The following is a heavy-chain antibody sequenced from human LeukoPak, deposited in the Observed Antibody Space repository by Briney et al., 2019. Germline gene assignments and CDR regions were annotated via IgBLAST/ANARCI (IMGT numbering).Heavy chain of an antibody. D-gene: IGHD3-10*01. J-gene: IGHJ4*02. V-gene: IGHV1-69*01. Sequence: GSSVKVSCKASGGTFSSYAISWVRQAPGQGLEWMGGIIPIFGTANYAQKFQGRVTITADESTSTAYMELSSLRSEDTAVYYCATDAYYYGSGSKARARILDYWGQGTLVTVSS. CDR1: GGTFSSYA. CDR3: ATDAYYYGSGSKARARILDY. CDR2: IIPIFGTA.